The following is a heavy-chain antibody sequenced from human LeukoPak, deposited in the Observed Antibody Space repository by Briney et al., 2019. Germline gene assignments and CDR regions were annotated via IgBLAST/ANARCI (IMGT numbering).Heavy chain of an antibody. Sequence: GESLKISCKGSGYSSTSYWIGWVRQRPGKGLEWMGIIYLGDSDTRYSPSFQGQVTISADKSITTAHLQSRSLTASDTAMYYCARPNITSYYDSRGYDAFDVWGQGTMVTVYS. V-gene: IGHV5-51*01. J-gene: IGHJ3*01. D-gene: IGHD3-22*01. CDR2: IYLGDSDT. CDR3: ARPNITSYYDSRGYDAFDV. CDR1: GYSSTSYW.